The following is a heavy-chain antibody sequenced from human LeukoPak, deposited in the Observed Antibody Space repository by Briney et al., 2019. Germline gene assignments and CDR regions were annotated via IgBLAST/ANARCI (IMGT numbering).Heavy chain of an antibody. CDR1: GITFSSYA. D-gene: IGHD2-15*01. V-gene: IGHV3-23*01. CDR3: AREIPLPVGGSDYYFDY. CDR2: IVGSGGSR. J-gene: IGHJ4*02. Sequence: GGSLRLSCAASGITFSSYAMSWVRQAPGKGLEWVSAIVGSGGSRYYADSVKGRFTISRDNSKNTLYLQMNSLRAEDTAVYYCAREIPLPVGGSDYYFDYWGQGTLVTVSS.